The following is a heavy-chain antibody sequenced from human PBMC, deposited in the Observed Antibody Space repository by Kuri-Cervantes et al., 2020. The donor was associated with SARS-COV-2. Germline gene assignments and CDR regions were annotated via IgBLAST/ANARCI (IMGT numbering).Heavy chain of an antibody. J-gene: IGHJ4*02. CDR1: GFTFSSYA. V-gene: IGHV3-30-3*01. D-gene: IGHD3-3*01. Sequence: GESLKISCAASGFTFSSYAMHWVRQAPGKGLEWVAVISYDGSNKYYADSVKGRFTISRDNSKNTLYLQMNSLRAEDTAVYYCARNLETYDSWSGEPDYWGQGTLVTVSS. CDR2: ISYDGSNK. CDR3: ARNLETYDSWSGEPDY.